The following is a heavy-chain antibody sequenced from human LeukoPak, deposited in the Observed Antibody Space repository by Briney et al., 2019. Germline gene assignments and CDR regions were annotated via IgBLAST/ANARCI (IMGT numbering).Heavy chain of an antibody. CDR2: IYSSRST. CDR3: ARGRQDVNMILVVMAGVSYYLDV. Sequence: SETLSLTCTVSGGSISSYYWSWIRQLPGKGLEWIGYIYSSRSTNYNPSLKSRVTTSVDTSKNQFSLKLRSVTAADTAVYYCARGRQDVNMILVVMAGVSYYLDVWSKGTTVTVS. D-gene: IGHD3-22*01. J-gene: IGHJ6*03. V-gene: IGHV4-4*09. CDR1: GGSISSYY.